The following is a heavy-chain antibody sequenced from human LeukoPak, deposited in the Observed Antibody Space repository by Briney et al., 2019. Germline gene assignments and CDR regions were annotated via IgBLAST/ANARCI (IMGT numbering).Heavy chain of an antibody. J-gene: IGHJ6*02. Sequence: GGSLRLSCAAPGFTFETYSMNWVRQAPGKGLEWVSYISSGSSTIYYADSVKGRFTISRDNSKNTLYLQMNSLRAEDTAVYYCAKESSRGYGMDVWGQKTTVTVSS. CDR1: GFTFETYS. V-gene: IGHV3-48*01. CDR3: AKESSRGYGMDV. D-gene: IGHD6-13*01. CDR2: ISSGSSTI.